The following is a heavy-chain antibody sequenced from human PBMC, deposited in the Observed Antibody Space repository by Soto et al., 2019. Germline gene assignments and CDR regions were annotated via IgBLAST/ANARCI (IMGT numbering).Heavy chain of an antibody. CDR2: IYRSGDT. D-gene: IGHD3-16*01. CDR1: GDSISSTEYY. V-gene: IGHV4-31*01. J-gene: IGHJ6*02. CDR3: ATSFGGAYYGMDV. Sequence: QVQLQESGPGLVKPSQTLSLTCTVSGDSISSTEYYWNWVRQHPGKGLEWIGYIYRSGDTYYSPSVKSQVTISVDTSDNQFFLKMTSVTSADTAVYYCATSFGGAYYGMDVWGHGTTVSVSS.